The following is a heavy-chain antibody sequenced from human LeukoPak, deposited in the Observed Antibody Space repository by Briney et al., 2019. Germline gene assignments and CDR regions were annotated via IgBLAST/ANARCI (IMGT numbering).Heavy chain of an antibody. Sequence: GGSLRLSCAASGFTFSSYWMSWVRQAPGKGLEWVANISPDGGGQSYVDSMKGRFTISSDNVKNSVYLLMNSLRVEDTAVYYCSRGHAAVPGCDYWGQGTLVTVSS. V-gene: IGHV3-7*04. CDR1: GFTFSSYW. CDR3: SRGHAAVPGCDY. CDR2: ISPDGGGQ. J-gene: IGHJ4*02. D-gene: IGHD6-13*01.